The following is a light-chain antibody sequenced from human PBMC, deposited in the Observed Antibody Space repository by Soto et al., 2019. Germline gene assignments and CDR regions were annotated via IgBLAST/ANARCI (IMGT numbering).Light chain of an antibody. CDR3: SSFTSSTTLV. V-gene: IGLV2-14*01. CDR1: SSDIGGYDY. Sequence: QAVVTQPASVSGSPGQSITISCTGTSSDIGGYDYVSWYQQHPGKAPKLMIHNVSNRPSGVSNRFSGSKSGNTASLTISGLQAEDEADYYCSSFTSSTTLVFGGGTKVTVL. J-gene: IGLJ2*01. CDR2: NVS.